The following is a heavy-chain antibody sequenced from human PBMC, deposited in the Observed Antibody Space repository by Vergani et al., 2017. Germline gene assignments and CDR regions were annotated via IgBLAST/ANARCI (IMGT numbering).Heavy chain of an antibody. V-gene: IGHV3-20*01. CDR1: GFTFDDYG. Sequence: EVQLVESGGGVVRTGGSLRLSCAASGFTFDDYGMSWVRQAPGKGLEWVSGINWNGGSTGYADSVKGRFTISRDNAKNSLYLQMNSLRAEDTALYHCARDSSRYSSSWYREYDYWGQGTLVTVSS. J-gene: IGHJ4*02. CDR2: INWNGGST. D-gene: IGHD6-13*01. CDR3: ARDSSRYSSSWYREYDY.